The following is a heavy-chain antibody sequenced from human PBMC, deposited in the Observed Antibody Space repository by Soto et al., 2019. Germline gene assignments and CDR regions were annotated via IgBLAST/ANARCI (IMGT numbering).Heavy chain of an antibody. CDR1: GYTFTIHY. CDR2: INPGGGDT. Sequence: QVQLVQSGAEVKKPGASVKLSCKASGYTFTIHYMHWVRQAPGQGLEWMGIINPGGGDTIYAQKFQGSVTMTRDTSTSTVYMELSSLRPEDTAVYYCARLWGISVFGDHDDAFDLWGQGTMVTVSS. J-gene: IGHJ3*01. CDR3: ARLWGISVFGDHDDAFDL. V-gene: IGHV1-46*01. D-gene: IGHD2-21*02.